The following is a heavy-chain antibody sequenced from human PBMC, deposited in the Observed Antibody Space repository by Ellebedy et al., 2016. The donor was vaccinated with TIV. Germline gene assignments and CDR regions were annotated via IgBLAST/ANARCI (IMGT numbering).Heavy chain of an antibody. Sequence: MPSETLSLTCAVYGGSFSGYYWSWIRQPPGKGLEWIGEINHSGSTNYNPSLKSRVTISVDTSKNQFSLKLSSVTAADTAVYYCARGSGWYYYYGMDVWGQGTTVTVSS. CDR1: GGSFSGYY. CDR3: ARGSGWYYYYGMDV. J-gene: IGHJ6*02. D-gene: IGHD6-19*01. CDR2: INHSGST. V-gene: IGHV4-34*01.